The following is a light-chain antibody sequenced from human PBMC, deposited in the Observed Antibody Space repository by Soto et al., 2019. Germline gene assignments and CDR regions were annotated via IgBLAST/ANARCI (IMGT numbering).Light chain of an antibody. CDR1: QSLLHGDGKTY. V-gene: IGKV2D-29*01. CDR3: MQSIRLPFT. CDR2: EVS. J-gene: IGKJ2*01. Sequence: EIVMTQTPLSLSVIPGQPASISCKSSQSLLHGDGKTYLYWFVRKPGQPPQLLFYEVSKRFSGVPDRFSASGSGTDFTLTISRVEAEDLGLYYCMQSIRLPFTFGQGTELEI.